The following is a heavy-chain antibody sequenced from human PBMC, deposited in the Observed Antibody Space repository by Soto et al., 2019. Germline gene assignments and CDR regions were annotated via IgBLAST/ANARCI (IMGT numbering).Heavy chain of an antibody. J-gene: IGHJ6*02. CDR1: GFTFRTYT. CDR3: ARDRGYDAHDYYYNAMDV. CDR2: IRGFSPYT. V-gene: IGHV3-21*01. Sequence: SLRLSCISSGFTFRTYTMNWVRQAPGKGLEWVSGIRGFSPYTFYAESVRGRFTISRDNAKNSLFLQMDSLRAEDTAVYYCARDRGYDAHDYYYNAMDVWGQGTTVTVSS. D-gene: IGHD3-10*01.